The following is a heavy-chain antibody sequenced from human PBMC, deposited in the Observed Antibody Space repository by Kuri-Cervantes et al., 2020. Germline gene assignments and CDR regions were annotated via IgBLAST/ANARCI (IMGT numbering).Heavy chain of an antibody. CDR3: ARDQQLHNWFDP. V-gene: IGHV1-8*01. CDR2: MNPNSGNT. CDR1: GYTFTSYD. D-gene: IGHD6-13*01. J-gene: IGHJ5*02. Sequence: ASVKVSCKASGYTFTSYDINWVRQATGQGLEWMGWMNPNSGNTGYAQKFQGRVTMTRNTSISTAYMELSRLRSDDTAVYYCARDQQLHNWFDPWGQGTLVTVSS.